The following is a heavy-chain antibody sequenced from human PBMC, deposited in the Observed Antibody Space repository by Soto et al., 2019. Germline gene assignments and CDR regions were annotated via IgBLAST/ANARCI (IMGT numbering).Heavy chain of an antibody. J-gene: IGHJ6*02. CDR1: GYTFSSYE. V-gene: IGHV3-48*03. CDR3: ARAGYDSSGYYYYPYYYYGMDV. Sequence: CGSLRLSCAASGYTFSSYEMNWVRQAPGKGLEWVSYISSSGSTIYYADSVKGRFTISRDNAKNSLYLQMNSLRAEDTAVYYCARAGYDSSGYYYYPYYYYGMDVGGQGTTVTVSS. D-gene: IGHD3-22*01. CDR2: ISSSGSTI.